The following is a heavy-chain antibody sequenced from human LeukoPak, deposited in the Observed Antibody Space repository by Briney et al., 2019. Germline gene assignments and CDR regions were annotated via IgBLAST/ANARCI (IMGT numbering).Heavy chain of an antibody. Sequence: TGGSLRLSCAASGFTFSNYAMSWVRQAPGKGLEWVSGSSGSFGSTHYADSVKGRFTISRDNSKNTLELQMNSLRAEDTALYYCAKAIYYGDYEPSFDSWGQGTLVTVSS. CDR2: SSGSFGST. CDR1: GFTFSNYA. V-gene: IGHV3-23*01. J-gene: IGHJ4*02. D-gene: IGHD4-17*01. CDR3: AKAIYYGDYEPSFDS.